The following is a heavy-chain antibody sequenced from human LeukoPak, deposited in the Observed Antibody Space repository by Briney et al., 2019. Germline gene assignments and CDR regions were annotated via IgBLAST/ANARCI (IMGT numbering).Heavy chain of an antibody. D-gene: IGHD5-18*01. CDR2: ISSNGGST. J-gene: IGHJ4*02. V-gene: IGHV3-64*04. Sequence: GGSLRLSCSASGFTFSTYFMHWVRQAPGKGLEYVSAISSNGGSTYYADSVKGRFTISRDNSKNTLHLQMNSLRAEDTAVYYCARDQYSYAHAAHWGQGTLVIASS. CDR3: ARDQYSYAHAAH. CDR1: GFTFSTYF.